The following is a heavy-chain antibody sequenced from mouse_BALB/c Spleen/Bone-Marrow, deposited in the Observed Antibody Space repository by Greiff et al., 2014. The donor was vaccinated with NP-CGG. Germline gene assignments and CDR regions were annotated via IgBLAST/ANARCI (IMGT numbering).Heavy chain of an antibody. V-gene: IGHV1-18*01. Sequence: VHVKQSGPELVKPGASMKISCKASGYSFTGYTMNWVRQSHGKNLEWIGLINPYNGGTSYNQKFKGKATLTVDKSSSTAYMELLSLTSEDSAVYYCARGPYYSSYFDVWGAGTTVTVSS. CDR3: ARGPYYSSYFDV. CDR2: INPYNGGT. J-gene: IGHJ1*01. CDR1: GYSFTGYT. D-gene: IGHD1-1*01.